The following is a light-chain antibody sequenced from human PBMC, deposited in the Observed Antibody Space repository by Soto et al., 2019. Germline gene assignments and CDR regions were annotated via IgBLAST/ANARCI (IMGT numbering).Light chain of an antibody. V-gene: IGKV1-39*01. CDR3: QQSYRTPRT. J-gene: IGKJ1*01. CDR2: AAS. Sequence: DIQMTQSPSSLSASVEDRVIITCRASQSISNHLNWYQQKPGKAPKLLIFAASSLQSGVPSRFRGSGSGTDFTLTISSLQPEDFATYYCQQSYRTPRTFGQGTKVDIK. CDR1: QSISNH.